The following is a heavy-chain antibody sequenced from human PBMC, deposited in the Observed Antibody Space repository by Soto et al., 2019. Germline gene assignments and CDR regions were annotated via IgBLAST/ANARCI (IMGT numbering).Heavy chain of an antibody. CDR2: IYFSGTT. D-gene: IGHD3-10*01. J-gene: IGHJ2*01. Sequence: PSETLSLTCTVSGGSINSYYWTWIRQPPGKGLEWIGYIYFSGTTNYNPSLKSRVTMSVDTSKNQFSLKLTSVTAADTAVYYCARGEGRWPQFRWYFDLWGRGTLVTV. V-gene: IGHV4-59*01. CDR1: GGSINSYY. CDR3: ARGEGRWPQFRWYFDL.